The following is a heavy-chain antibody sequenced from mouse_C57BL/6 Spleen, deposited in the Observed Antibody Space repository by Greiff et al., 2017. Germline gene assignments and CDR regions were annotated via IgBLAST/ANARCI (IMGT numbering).Heavy chain of an antibody. J-gene: IGHJ4*01. D-gene: IGHD2-1*01. Sequence: EVQLQQSGPELVKPGASVKISCKASGYTFTDYYMNWVKQSHGKSLEWIGDINPNNGGTSYNQKFKGKATLTVDKSSSTAYMELRSLTSEDSAVYYCARRRPYGNGMDDWGQGTSVTVSS. CDR3: ARRRPYGNGMDD. V-gene: IGHV1-26*01. CDR2: INPNNGGT. CDR1: GYTFTDYY.